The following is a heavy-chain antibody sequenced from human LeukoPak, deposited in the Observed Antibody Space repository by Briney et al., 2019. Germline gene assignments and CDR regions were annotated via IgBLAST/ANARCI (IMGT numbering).Heavy chain of an antibody. V-gene: IGHV3-48*04. CDR1: GFNFSIYS. D-gene: IGHD3-10*01. Sequence: PGGSLRLSCVGSGFNFSIYSMNWVRQAPGKGLEWVAYISGRSRTIYYADSVKGRFTISRDNAKNSLYLQMNSLRAEDTAVYYCARAERGDYYYYYYMDVWGKGTTVTVSS. CDR3: ARAERGDYYYYYYMDV. J-gene: IGHJ6*03. CDR2: ISGRSRTI.